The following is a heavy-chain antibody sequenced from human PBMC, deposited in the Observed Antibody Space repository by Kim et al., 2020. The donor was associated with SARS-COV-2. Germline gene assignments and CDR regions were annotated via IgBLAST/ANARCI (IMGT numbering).Heavy chain of an antibody. CDR2: IKSKTDDGTT. Sequence: GGSLRLSCAASGFTFSNAWMSWVRQAPGKGLEWVGRIKSKTDDGTTDYAAPVKGRFTISRDDSKNTLYLQMNSLKTEDTAVYYCTTYLYWGQGILFTVSS. J-gene: IGHJ4*02. D-gene: IGHD3-10*01. V-gene: IGHV3-15*01. CDR1: GFTFSNAW. CDR3: TTYLY.